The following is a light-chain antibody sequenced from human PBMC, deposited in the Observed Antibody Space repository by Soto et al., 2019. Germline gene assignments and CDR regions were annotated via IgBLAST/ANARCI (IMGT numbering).Light chain of an antibody. J-gene: IGKJ1*01. Sequence: DIQMTQSPSSLSASVGDRVTITCRASQSVSSYLNWYQQKPGKAPELLIYSASRFQNGVPSRFRGSGSGTDFTLTITTLQPEDSATYYCQQSHSYPRTFGQGTKVEIK. V-gene: IGKV1-39*01. CDR3: QQSHSYPRT. CDR1: QSVSSY. CDR2: SAS.